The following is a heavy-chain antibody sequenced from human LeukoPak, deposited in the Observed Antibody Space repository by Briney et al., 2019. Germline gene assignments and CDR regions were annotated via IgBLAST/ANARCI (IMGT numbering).Heavy chain of an antibody. Sequence: GASVKVSCKASGYTFTSYDINWVGQAAGQGLEWMGWMNPTNGNTGYAQKFPGRVTMTRDTSISTAYMELSRLRSDDTAVYYCARARSSSDYWGQGTLVTVSS. CDR2: MNPTNGNT. CDR1: GYTFTSYD. D-gene: IGHD6-13*01. J-gene: IGHJ4*02. V-gene: IGHV1-8*01. CDR3: ARARSSSDY.